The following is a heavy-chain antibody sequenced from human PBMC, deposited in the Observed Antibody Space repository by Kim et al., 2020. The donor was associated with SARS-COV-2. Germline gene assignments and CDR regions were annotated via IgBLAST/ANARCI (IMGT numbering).Heavy chain of an antibody. CDR1: GGSFSGYY. CDR2: INHSGST. V-gene: IGHV4-34*01. D-gene: IGHD2-15*01. Sequence: SETLSLTCAVYGGSFSGYYWSWIRQPPGKGLEWIGEINHSGSTNYNPSLKSRVTISVDTSKNQFSLKLSSVTAADTAVYYCASDIVVGGMDVWGQGTTVTVSS. CDR3: ASDIVVGGMDV. J-gene: IGHJ6*02.